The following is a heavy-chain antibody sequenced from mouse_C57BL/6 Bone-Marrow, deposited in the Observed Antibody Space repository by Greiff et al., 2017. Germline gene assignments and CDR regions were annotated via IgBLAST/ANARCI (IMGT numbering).Heavy chain of an antibody. CDR1: EYEFPSHD. D-gene: IGHD2-5*01. CDR2: LNSDGGSP. CDR3: ARHGDYSKSDAMDY. J-gene: IGHJ4*01. Sequence: EVQRVESGGGLVQPGESLKLSCESNEYEFPSHDMSWVRKTPEKRLELVAALNSDGGSPYYPATMERRFIISRDNTKKTLYLQMSSLRSEDTALYYCARHGDYSKSDAMDYWGQGTSVTVSS. V-gene: IGHV5-2*01.